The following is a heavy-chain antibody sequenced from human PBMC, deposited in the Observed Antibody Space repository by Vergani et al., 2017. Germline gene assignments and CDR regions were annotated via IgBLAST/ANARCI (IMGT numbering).Heavy chain of an antibody. CDR1: GGTFSSYA. V-gene: IGHV1-69*11. J-gene: IGHJ4*02. Sequence: QVQLVQSGAEVKKPGSSVKVSCKVSGGTFSSYALNWARQAPGQGLEWMGSIIPSLATTIYAQKFQGRVTITADESTSTAYMELSSLKSEDTAVFYCARATCSGGSCYRGFEYWGQGSLITVSS. CDR2: IIPSLATT. D-gene: IGHD2-15*01. CDR3: ARATCSGGSCYRGFEY.